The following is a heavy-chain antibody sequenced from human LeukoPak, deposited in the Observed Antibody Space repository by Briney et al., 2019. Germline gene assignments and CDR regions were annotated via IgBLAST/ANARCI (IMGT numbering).Heavy chain of an antibody. CDR1: GFTFSSYA. Sequence: GGSLRLSCAASGFTFSSYAMSWVRQAPGKGLEWVSAISGSGGSTYYADSVKGRFTISRDNSKSTLYLQMNSLRAEDTAVYYCAKSLPNYYDSSGYSGFDYWGQGTLVTVSS. V-gene: IGHV3-23*01. CDR2: ISGSGGST. D-gene: IGHD3-22*01. CDR3: AKSLPNYYDSSGYSGFDY. J-gene: IGHJ4*02.